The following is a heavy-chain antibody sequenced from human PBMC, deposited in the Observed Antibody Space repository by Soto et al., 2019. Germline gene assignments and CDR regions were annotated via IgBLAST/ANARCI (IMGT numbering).Heavy chain of an antibody. D-gene: IGHD3-3*01. V-gene: IGHV1-18*01. CDR2: ISAYNGNT. Sequence: ASVKVSCKASGYTFTSYGISWVRQAPGRGLEWMGWISAYNGNTNYAQKLQGRVTMTTDTSTSTAYMELRSLRSDDTAVYYCARSPLVTIFGVVIIPWFDPWGQGTLVTVSS. CDR1: GYTFTSYG. J-gene: IGHJ5*02. CDR3: ARSPLVTIFGVVIIPWFDP.